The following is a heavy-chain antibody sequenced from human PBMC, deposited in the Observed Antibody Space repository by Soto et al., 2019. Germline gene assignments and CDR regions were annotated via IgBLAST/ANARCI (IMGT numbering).Heavy chain of an antibody. J-gene: IGHJ6*02. V-gene: IGHV3-48*03. CDR2: ISSSGSPM. D-gene: IGHD5-12*01. Sequence: PGGALRLSCAASGFIFRSFEMNWVRQSPGKGLEWVSFISSSGSPMYYADSVKGRVIISRDNSKNTLNLEMNSLRAEDTAIYYCVKDRVPGAYGNYYGMDVWGQGTTVTVSS. CDR1: GFIFRSFE. CDR3: VKDRVPGAYGNYYGMDV.